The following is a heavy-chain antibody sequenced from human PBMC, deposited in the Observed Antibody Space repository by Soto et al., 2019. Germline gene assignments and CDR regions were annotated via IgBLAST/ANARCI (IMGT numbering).Heavy chain of an antibody. CDR3: ARTMRTEWLPPRFDY. Sequence: QVQLVQSGAEVKKPGSSVKVSCKASGGTFSSYAISWVRQAPGQGLEWMGGIIPIFGTANYAQKFQGRVTIXXDXSXTTAYMELSSLRSEDTAVYYCARTMRTEWLPPRFDYWGQGTLVTVSS. CDR1: GGTFSSYA. V-gene: IGHV1-69*12. D-gene: IGHD3-3*01. J-gene: IGHJ4*02. CDR2: IIPIFGTA.